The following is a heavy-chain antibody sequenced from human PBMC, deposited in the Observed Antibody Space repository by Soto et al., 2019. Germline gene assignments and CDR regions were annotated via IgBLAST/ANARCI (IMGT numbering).Heavy chain of an antibody. CDR3: ARGPHYYGSGSYYNYGY. Sequence: SETLSLTCAVYGGSFSGYYWSWIRQPPGKGLEWIGEINHSGSTNYNPSLKSRVTISVDTSKNQFSLKLSSVTAADTAVYYCARGPHYYGSGSYYNYGYWGQGTLVTVSS. V-gene: IGHV4-34*01. J-gene: IGHJ4*02. D-gene: IGHD3-10*01. CDR2: INHSGST. CDR1: GGSFSGYY.